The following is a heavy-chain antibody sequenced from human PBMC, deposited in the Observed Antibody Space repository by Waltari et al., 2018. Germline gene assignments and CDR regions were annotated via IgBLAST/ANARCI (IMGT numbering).Heavy chain of an antibody. V-gene: IGHV3-21*01. D-gene: IGHD6-19*01. CDR3: ARGSDGNYIDY. CDR2: SSSGGTHR. J-gene: IGHJ4*02. CDR1: GLIFSSYN. Sequence: EVQLVESGGGLVKPGGSLRLSCAASGLIFSSYNMNWVRQAPGKGLEWVSSSSSGGTHRFYSDSLKGRFTISRDNARNSLFLQMDSLQADDTAVYYCARGSDGNYIDYWGQGTLVTVSS.